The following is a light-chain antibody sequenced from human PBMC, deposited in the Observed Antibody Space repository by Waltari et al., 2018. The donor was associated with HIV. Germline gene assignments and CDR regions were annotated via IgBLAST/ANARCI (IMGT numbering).Light chain of an antibody. J-gene: IGLJ2*01. CDR2: QNN. CDR1: DWGNKF. V-gene: IGLV3-1*01. CDR3: QTWDSSTAVV. Sequence: SQELTQSPSVSVSSGQTANITCVGEDWGNKFVWWYQQKPGQSPVLVRSQNNERPSGIPGRFSGSNAGNTATLTISGTQAMDEAQYFCQTWDSSTAVVFGGGTKLTVL.